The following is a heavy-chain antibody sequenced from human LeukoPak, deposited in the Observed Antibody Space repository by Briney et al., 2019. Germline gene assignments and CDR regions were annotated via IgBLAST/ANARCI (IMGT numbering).Heavy chain of an antibody. CDR2: MNPNSGNT. CDR3: ARGRGSGHKENWFDP. CDR1: GYTFTTYD. D-gene: IGHD6-19*01. J-gene: IGHJ5*02. V-gene: IGHV1-8*01. Sequence: GASVKVSCKASGYTFTTYDINWVRQATGQGLEWMGWMNPNSGNTGYTQKFQGRITMTRNTSISTAYMELSSLRSEDTAVYYCARGRGSGHKENWFDPWGQGTLVTVSS.